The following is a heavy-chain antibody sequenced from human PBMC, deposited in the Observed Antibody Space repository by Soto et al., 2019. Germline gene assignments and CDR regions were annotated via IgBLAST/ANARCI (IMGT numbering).Heavy chain of an antibody. J-gene: IGHJ4*02. CDR3: ARDYSGGSSAPDY. D-gene: IGHD2-15*01. CDR1: GFTFSSYG. V-gene: IGHV3-33*01. CDR2: IWYDGSNK. Sequence: QVQLVESGGGVVQPGRSLRLSCAASGFTFSSYGMHWVRQAPGKGLEWVAVIWYDGSNKYYADSVKGRFTISRDNSKNTLYLQMNSLRAGDTAVYYCARDYSGGSSAPDYWGQGTLVTVSS.